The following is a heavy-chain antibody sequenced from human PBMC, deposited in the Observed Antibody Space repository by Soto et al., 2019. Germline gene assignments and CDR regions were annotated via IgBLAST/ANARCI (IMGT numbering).Heavy chain of an antibody. CDR2: INPGSGVT. J-gene: IGHJ4*02. V-gene: IGHV1-2*02. D-gene: IGHD1-1*01. Sequence: ASVKVSCRASGYSFTKYHMHWVRQAPGQGLEWMGWINPGSGVTNQAQKFQGRVTMTRDTSITTTYMELNSLTSDDTAVYYCARVAGHKNARFDTWGQGALVTVSS. CDR1: GYSFTKYH. CDR3: ARVAGHKNARFDT.